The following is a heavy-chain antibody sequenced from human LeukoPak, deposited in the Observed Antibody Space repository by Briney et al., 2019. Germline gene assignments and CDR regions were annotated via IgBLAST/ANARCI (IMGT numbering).Heavy chain of an antibody. V-gene: IGHV3-33*01. CDR1: GFTFSTYG. CDR2: IWFDGSNQ. CDR3: ARDRGSGDSFDL. D-gene: IGHD6-19*01. Sequence: GRSLRLSCAASGFTFSTYGMHWVRQAPGQGLECVAAIWFDGSNQYYVDSVRGRFSISRDNSKNTLYLQMNTLRAEDTGVYYCARDRGSGDSFDLWGQGAMVTVSS. J-gene: IGHJ3*01.